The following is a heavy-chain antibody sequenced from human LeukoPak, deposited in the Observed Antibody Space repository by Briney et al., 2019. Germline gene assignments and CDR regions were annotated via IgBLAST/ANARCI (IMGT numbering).Heavy chain of an antibody. D-gene: IGHD1-26*01. V-gene: IGHV1-18*01. J-gene: IGHJ5*02. CDR3: ARDSWELLNHNWFDP. Sequence: ASVKVSCKASGYTFTSYGITWVRQAPGQGLEWMGWISTYKGNTNYAQKLQGRVTMTTDTSTSTAYMELRSLRSDDTAMYYCARDSWELLNHNWFDPWGQGTLVTVSS. CDR2: ISTYKGNT. CDR1: GYTFTSYG.